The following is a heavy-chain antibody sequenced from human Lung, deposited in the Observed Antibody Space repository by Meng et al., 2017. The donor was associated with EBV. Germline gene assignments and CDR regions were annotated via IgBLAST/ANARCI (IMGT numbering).Heavy chain of an antibody. CDR2: IYNSGST. V-gene: IGHV4-30-4*01. CDR1: GGSISSSNYY. J-gene: IGHJ2*01. Sequence: VQLKESGPGLVKPSQTLSLTCTVSGGSISSSNYYWSWIRQPPGKGLEWSGHIYNSGSTYYNPSLKSRITISVDTSKNQFSLKLSSVTAADTAVYYCARGQKGYFDLWGRGTLVTVSS. CDR3: ARGQKGYFDL.